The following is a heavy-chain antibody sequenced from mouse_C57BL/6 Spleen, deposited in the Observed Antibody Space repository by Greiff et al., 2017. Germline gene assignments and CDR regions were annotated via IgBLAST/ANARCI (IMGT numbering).Heavy chain of an antibody. Sequence: EVKLMESGGGLVQPGGSLSLSCAASGFTFTDYYMSWVRQPPGKALEWLGFIRNKANGYTTEYSASVKGRFTISRDNSQSILYLQMNALRAEDSATYYCARYPHYYGSDYYAMDYWGQGTSVTVSS. J-gene: IGHJ4*01. V-gene: IGHV7-3*01. CDR2: IRNKANGYTT. D-gene: IGHD1-1*01. CDR3: ARYPHYYGSDYYAMDY. CDR1: GFTFTDYY.